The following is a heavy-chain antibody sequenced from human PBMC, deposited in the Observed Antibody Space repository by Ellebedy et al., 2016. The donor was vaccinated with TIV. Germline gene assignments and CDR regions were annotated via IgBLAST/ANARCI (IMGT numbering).Heavy chain of an antibody. CDR1: GYSISSGYY. CDR3: ARDSVLTGSPHYYYGMDV. V-gene: IGHV4-38-2*02. Sequence: SETLSLXCTVSGYSISSGYYWGWIRQPPGKGLEWIGSIYHSGSTYYNPSLKSRVTISVDTSKNQFSLKLSSVTAADTAVYYCARDSVLTGSPHYYYGMDVWGQGTTVTVSS. J-gene: IGHJ6*02. D-gene: IGHD3-9*01. CDR2: IYHSGST.